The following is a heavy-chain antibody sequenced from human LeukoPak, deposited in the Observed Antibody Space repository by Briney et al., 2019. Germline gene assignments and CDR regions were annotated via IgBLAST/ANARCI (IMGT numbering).Heavy chain of an antibody. V-gene: IGHV1-46*01. CDR3: ARGCSSWYGSWYNWFDP. CDR2: INPSGGST. J-gene: IGHJ5*02. Sequence: ASVKVSCKASGYTFTSYYMHWVRQAPGQGLEWMGIINPSGGSTSYAQKFQGRVTMTRDTSTSTVYMELSSLRSDDTAVYYCARGCSSWYGSWYNWFDPWGQGTLVTVSS. CDR1: GYTFTSYY. D-gene: IGHD6-13*01.